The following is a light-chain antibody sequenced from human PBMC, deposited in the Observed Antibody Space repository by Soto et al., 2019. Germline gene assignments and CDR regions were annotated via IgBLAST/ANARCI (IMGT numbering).Light chain of an antibody. Sequence: EIEMTQSPAALSVSPGQSVTLSCRSSQTIGGNLAWYQQRPGQSPRLLIYAASDRATDVPARFSGSGSGTEFTLTINSLQSEDFAVYYCQQYAQRWTFGQGTKVDI. J-gene: IGKJ1*01. CDR2: AAS. V-gene: IGKV3-15*01. CDR3: QQYAQRWT. CDR1: QTIGGN.